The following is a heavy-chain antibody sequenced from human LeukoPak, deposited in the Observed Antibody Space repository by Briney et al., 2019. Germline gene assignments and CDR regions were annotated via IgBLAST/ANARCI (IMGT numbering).Heavy chain of an antibody. D-gene: IGHD3-3*01. CDR1: GFTFSSYG. CDR3: ARGTYDFWSGVDY. CDR2: IWYDGSNK. J-gene: IGHJ4*02. Sequence: GGSLRLSCAASGFTFSSYGMHWVRQAPGKGLEWVAVIWYDGSNKYCADSVKGRFTISRDNSKNTLYLQMNSLRAEDTAVYYCARGTYDFWSGVDYWGQGTLVTVSS. V-gene: IGHV3-33*01.